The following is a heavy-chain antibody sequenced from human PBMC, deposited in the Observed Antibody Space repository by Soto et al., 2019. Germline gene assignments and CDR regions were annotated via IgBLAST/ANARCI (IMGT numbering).Heavy chain of an antibody. CDR2: INAGNGNT. J-gene: IGHJ3*02. D-gene: IGHD2-15*01. CDR1: GYTFTSYA. Sequence: ASVKVSCKASGYTFTSYAMHWVRQAPGQRLEWMGWINAGNGNTNYAQKLQGRVTMTTDTSTSTAYMELRSLRSDDTAVYYCARDLTPMDIWGQGTMVTVSS. V-gene: IGHV1-3*01. CDR3: ARDLTPMDI.